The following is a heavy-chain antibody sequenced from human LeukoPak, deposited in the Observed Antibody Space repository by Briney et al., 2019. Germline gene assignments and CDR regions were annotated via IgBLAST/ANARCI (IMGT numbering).Heavy chain of an antibody. CDR2: IYHSGGT. CDR3: ARCDQLQYFDY. CDR1: GFSLSSGYY. J-gene: IGHJ4*02. Sequence: PSETLSLTCAVSGFSLSSGYYWGWIRQPPGKGLEWIGSIYHSGGTYYNPSLKSRVTISVGTSKNQFSLKQSSVSAADTAVYYCARCDQLQYFDYWGQGTLVTVSS. D-gene: IGHD2-2*01. V-gene: IGHV4-38-2*01.